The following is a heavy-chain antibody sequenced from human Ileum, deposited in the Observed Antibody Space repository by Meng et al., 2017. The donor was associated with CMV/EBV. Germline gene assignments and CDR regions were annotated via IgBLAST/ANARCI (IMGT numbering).Heavy chain of an antibody. V-gene: IGHV4-30-4*08. CDR2: IFFSGHT. CDR1: GGFVSSGDFY. D-gene: IGHD6-13*01. Sequence: LEAVPGLGMSSQTVSLSFAFFGGFVSSGDFYGCWIGQPPAKGLEWIGYIFFSGHTYYNPSLNNRVIISIDTLRNQFSLKVDSVTAADTAVYYCARFRIAALGNLFDPWGHGTLVTVSS. J-gene: IGHJ5*02. CDR3: ARFRIAALGNLFDP.